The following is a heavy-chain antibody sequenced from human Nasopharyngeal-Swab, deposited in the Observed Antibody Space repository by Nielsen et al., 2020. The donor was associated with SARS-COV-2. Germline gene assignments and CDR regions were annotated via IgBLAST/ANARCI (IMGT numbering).Heavy chain of an antibody. CDR2: IYWDDDK. Sequence: WIRQPPGKALEWLALIYWDDDKRYSPSLRSRLTITKDTSKNQVVLTMTNMDPVDTATYYCAHRRGYYYDSSGFPSDAFDIWGQGTMVTVSS. D-gene: IGHD3-22*01. CDR3: AHRRGYYYDSSGFPSDAFDI. V-gene: IGHV2-5*02. J-gene: IGHJ3*02.